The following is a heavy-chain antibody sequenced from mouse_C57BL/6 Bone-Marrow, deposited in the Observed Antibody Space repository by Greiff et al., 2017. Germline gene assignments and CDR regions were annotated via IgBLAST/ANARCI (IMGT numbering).Heavy chain of an antibody. CDR3: ASDRSYGGGLFYFGY. Sequence: VQLQQSGAELVKPGASVKISCKASGYAFSSYWMNWVKQRPGKGLEWIGQIYPGDGDTNYNGKFKGKATLTADKSSSTAYMQLSSLTYEDSAVYFCASDRSYGGGLFYFGYWGQGTTLTVSS. V-gene: IGHV1-80*01. CDR2: IYPGDGDT. D-gene: IGHD1-1*01. J-gene: IGHJ2*01. CDR1: GYAFSSYW.